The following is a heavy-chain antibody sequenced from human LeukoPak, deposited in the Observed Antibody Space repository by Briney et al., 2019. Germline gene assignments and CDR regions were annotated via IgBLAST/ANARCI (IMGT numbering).Heavy chain of an antibody. V-gene: IGHV3-48*02. Sequence: GGSLRLSCAASGFTFSSYSMNWVRQAPGKGLEWVSYISSDSRTIYYADSVKGRFTVSRDNAKNSLYLQMKSLRDEDTAVYYCARYGSGTSYITNYFDYWGQGTLVTVSS. CDR3: ARYGSGTSYITNYFDY. J-gene: IGHJ4*02. CDR1: GFTFSSYS. CDR2: ISSDSRTI. D-gene: IGHD3-10*01.